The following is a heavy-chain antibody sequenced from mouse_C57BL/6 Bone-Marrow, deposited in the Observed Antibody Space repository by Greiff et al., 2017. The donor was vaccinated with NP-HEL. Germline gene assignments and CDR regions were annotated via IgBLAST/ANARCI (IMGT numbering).Heavy chain of an antibody. CDR2: ISSGSSTI. Sequence: EVKVVESGGGLVKPGGSLKLSCAASGFTFSDYGMHWVRQAPEKGLEWVAYISSGSSTIYYVDTVKGRFTISRDNAKNTLFLQMTSLRSEDTAMYYCASLRCYYAMDYWGQGTSVTVSS. CDR3: ASLRCYYAMDY. D-gene: IGHD2-1*01. J-gene: IGHJ4*01. V-gene: IGHV5-17*01. CDR1: GFTFSDYG.